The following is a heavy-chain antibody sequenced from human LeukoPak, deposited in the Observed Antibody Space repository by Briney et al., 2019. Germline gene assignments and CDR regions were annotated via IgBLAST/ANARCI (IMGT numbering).Heavy chain of an antibody. CDR3: ARDQVAARPDYYYYMDV. D-gene: IGHD6-6*01. CDR2: IRSTANGYAT. J-gene: IGHJ6*03. V-gene: IGHV3-73*01. CDR1: GFTFSGSA. Sequence: GGSLRLSCAASGFTFSGSALHWVRQASGKGLEWVGRIRSTANGYATAYAASVKGRFTISRDDSKNTAYLQMDSLKTEDTAVYYCARDQVAARPDYYYYMDVWGKGTTVTVSS.